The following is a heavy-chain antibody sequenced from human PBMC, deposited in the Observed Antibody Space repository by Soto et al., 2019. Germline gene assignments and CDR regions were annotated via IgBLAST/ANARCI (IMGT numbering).Heavy chain of an antibody. V-gene: IGHV3-23*01. CDR1: GFTFNNYA. CDR3: AKGTLDRCRGSRCYPFDS. Sequence: EVHLLESGGALVQPGESLRLSCAASGFTFNNYAMTWVRQAPGKGLECVSVITHNGIDTAYADSVKGRFTISRDNSKNTLYLQMNSLRADDTAVYYCAKGTLDRCRGSRCYPFDSWGQGTLVTVSS. CDR2: ITHNGIDT. D-gene: IGHD2-15*01. J-gene: IGHJ4*02.